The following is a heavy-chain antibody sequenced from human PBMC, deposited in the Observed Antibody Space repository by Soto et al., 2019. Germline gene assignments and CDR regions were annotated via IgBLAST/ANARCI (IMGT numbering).Heavy chain of an antibody. CDR2: IWYDGSNK. Sequence: QVQLVESGGGVVQPGRSLRLSCAASGFTFSSYGMHWVRQAPGKGLEWVAVIWYDGSNKYYADSVKGRFTISRDNSKNTMYLQMNSLRAEDMAVYYCARASYPSYYDFWSGYYYGMDVWGQGTTVTVSS. D-gene: IGHD3-3*01. J-gene: IGHJ6*02. V-gene: IGHV3-33*01. CDR3: ARASYPSYYDFWSGYYYGMDV. CDR1: GFTFSSYG.